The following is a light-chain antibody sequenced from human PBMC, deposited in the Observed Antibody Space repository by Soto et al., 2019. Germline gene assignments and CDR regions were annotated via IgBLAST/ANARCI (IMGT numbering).Light chain of an antibody. CDR2: GAS. Sequence: EIVLTQSPGTLSLSPGERATISCRASQSVSSSYLAWYQQKPGQAPRLLIYGASSRATGIPDRFSGSGSGTDFTLTITRLEPEDFAVYYCQQYDSSHTFGQGTKVDIK. CDR1: QSVSSSY. V-gene: IGKV3-20*01. CDR3: QQYDSSHT. J-gene: IGKJ1*01.